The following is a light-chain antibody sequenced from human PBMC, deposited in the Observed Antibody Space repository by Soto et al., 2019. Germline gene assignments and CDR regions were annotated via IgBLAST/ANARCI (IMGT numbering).Light chain of an antibody. CDR3: QQYGSSPLLT. V-gene: IGKV3-20*01. CDR1: QSISNNY. CDR2: GAS. Sequence: EIVLTQSPGTLSLSPGERATLSCRASQSISNNYLAWYQQKPGQAPRFIIYGASTRATGIPDRFSGSGSGTDFTLTVSRLEPEDFAVYYCQQYGSSPLLTFGQGTRLEMK. J-gene: IGKJ5*01.